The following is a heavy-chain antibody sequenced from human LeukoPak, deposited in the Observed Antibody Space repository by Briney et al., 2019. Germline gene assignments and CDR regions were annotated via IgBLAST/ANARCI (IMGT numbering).Heavy chain of an antibody. CDR2: ISGSGGST. CDR1: GFTFSSYG. D-gene: IGHD3-10*01. Sequence: GGSLRLSCAASGFTFSSYGMSWVRQAPGKGLEWVSTISGSGGSTYYADSVKGRFTISRDSFKNTLYLQMNSLRPEDTAVYYCAKEGDYYGSGSYRDGFDIWGQGTRATVSS. CDR3: AKEGDYYGSGSYRDGFDI. J-gene: IGHJ3*02. V-gene: IGHV3-23*01.